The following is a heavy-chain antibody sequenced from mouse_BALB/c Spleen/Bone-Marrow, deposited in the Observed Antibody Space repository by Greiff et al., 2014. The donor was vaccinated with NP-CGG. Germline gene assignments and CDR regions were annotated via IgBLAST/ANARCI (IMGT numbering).Heavy chain of an antibody. J-gene: IGHJ2*01. CDR1: RFTFSNYA. CDR2: ISSGGSYT. V-gene: IGHV5-9-3*01. D-gene: IGHD4-1*01. CDR3: ARQENWALDY. Sequence: DVKLVESGGGLVEPGGSLKLSCAASRFTFSNYAMSWVRQTPEKRLEWVATISSGGSYTYYPDSVKGRFTISRDNAQNTLYLQMSSLRSEDTAMYFCARQENWALDYWGQGTTLTVSS.